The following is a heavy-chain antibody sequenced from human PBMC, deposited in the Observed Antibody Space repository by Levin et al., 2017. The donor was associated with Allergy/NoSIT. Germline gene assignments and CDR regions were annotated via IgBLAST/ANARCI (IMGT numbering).Heavy chain of an antibody. CDR1: GGSITSSAYY. CDR3: ASVVRTIDFFDY. J-gene: IGHJ4*02. CDR2: IYYGGNT. D-gene: IGHD2-2*01. V-gene: IGHV4-39*01. Sequence: PGGSLRLSCSVSGGSITSSAYYWGWIRQPPGQGLEWLGHIYYGGNTYYTPSLKNRLTISVDTPKNQFSLRLSSVTAADTAVYYCASVVRTIDFFDYWGQGTPVTVSS.